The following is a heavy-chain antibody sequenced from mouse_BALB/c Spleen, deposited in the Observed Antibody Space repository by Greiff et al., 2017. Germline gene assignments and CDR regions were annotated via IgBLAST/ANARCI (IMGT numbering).Heavy chain of an antibody. CDR3: ARYCDYIFDY. CDR2: INPSTGYT. Sequence: QVQLQQSGAELAKPGASVKMSCKASGYTFTSYWMHWVKQRPGQGLEWIGYINPSTGYTEYNQKFKDKATLTADKSSSTAYMQLSSLTSEDSAVYYCARYCDYIFDYWGQGTTLTVSS. CDR1: GYTFTSYW. V-gene: IGHV1-7*01. D-gene: IGHD2-4*01. J-gene: IGHJ2*01.